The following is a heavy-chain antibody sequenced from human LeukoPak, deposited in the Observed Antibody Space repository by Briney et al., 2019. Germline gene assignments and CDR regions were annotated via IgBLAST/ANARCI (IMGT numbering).Heavy chain of an antibody. V-gene: IGHV4-34*01. D-gene: IGHD6-13*01. CDR2: INHSGRT. J-gene: IGHJ6*03. CDR1: GGSFSGYY. CDR3: ARVGRLRSSSSWYGTYYYYMDV. Sequence: SETLSLTCAVDGGSFSGYYWSWIRQPPGKSLEWIGEINHSGRTTYNPSLKSRVTLSVDTSKNQFSLKLSSVTAADTAVYYCARVGRLRSSSSWYGTYYYYMDVWGKGATVTVSS.